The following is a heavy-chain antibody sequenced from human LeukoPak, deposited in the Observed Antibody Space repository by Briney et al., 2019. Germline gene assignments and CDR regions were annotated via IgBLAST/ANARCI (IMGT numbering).Heavy chain of an antibody. D-gene: IGHD4/OR15-4a*01. CDR3: ARDMVQYTHGEGGY. Sequence: ASVKVSCKASGYTFTTYGISWVRQAPEQGLGWMGWISTYSGKTNYALTFQGRLTMTTDTSTRTGYMELRSLKSDDTAVYYCARDMVQYTHGEGGYWGQGTLVTVSS. V-gene: IGHV1-18*01. CDR2: ISTYSGKT. CDR1: GYTFTTYG. J-gene: IGHJ4*02.